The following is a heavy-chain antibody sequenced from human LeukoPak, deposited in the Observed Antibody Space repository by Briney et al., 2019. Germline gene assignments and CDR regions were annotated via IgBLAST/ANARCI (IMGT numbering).Heavy chain of an antibody. Sequence: SETLSLTCTVSGGSISSYYWSWIRQPAGKGLEWIGRIYTSGSTYYNPSLKSRVTISVDTSKNQFSLKLSSVTAADTAVYYCARGVRPQLLWFGEFPYYFDYWGQGTLVTVSS. D-gene: IGHD3-10*01. V-gene: IGHV4-4*07. CDR2: IYTSGST. J-gene: IGHJ4*02. CDR1: GGSISSYY. CDR3: ARGVRPQLLWFGEFPYYFDY.